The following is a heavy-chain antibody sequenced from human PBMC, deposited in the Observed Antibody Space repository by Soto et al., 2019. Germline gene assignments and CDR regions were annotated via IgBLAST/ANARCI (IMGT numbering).Heavy chain of an antibody. J-gene: IGHJ4*02. CDR2: ISAYNGNT. CDR3: ARDYDSSGYPYYFDV. CDR1: GYTFTSYG. V-gene: IGHV1-18*01. D-gene: IGHD3-22*01. Sequence: ASVKVSCKASGYTFTSYGISWVRQAPGQGLEWMGWISAYNGNTNYAQKLQGRVTMTTDTSTSTAYMELRSLRSDDTAVYYCARDYDSSGYPYYFDVWGQGTLVTVSS.